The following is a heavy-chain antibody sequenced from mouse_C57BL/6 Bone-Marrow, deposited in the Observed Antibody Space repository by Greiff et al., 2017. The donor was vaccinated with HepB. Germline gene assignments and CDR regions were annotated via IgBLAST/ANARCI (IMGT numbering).Heavy chain of an antibody. D-gene: IGHD2-2*01. CDR3: ARDYGYDGFAY. CDR2: ISDGGSYT. Sequence: EVKLVESGGGLVKPGGSLKLSCAASGFTFSSYAMSWVRQTPEKRLEWVATISDGGSYTYYPDNVKGRFTISRDNAKNNLYLQMSHLKSEDTAMYYGARDYGYDGFAYWGQGTLVTVSA. J-gene: IGHJ3*01. CDR1: GFTFSSYA. V-gene: IGHV5-4*01.